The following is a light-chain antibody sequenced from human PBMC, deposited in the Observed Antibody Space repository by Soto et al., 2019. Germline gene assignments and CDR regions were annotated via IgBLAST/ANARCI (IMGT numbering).Light chain of an antibody. J-gene: IGLJ1*01. CDR3: SSYAGSTKGV. CDR2: EVS. Sequence: QSALTQPPSASGSPGQSVTISCTGTSSDVGGYNYVSWYQHHPGKAPKLMIYEVSKRPSGVPDRFSGSKSGNTASLTVSGLQAEDEADYYCSSYAGSTKGVFGTGTKLTVL. CDR1: SSDVGGYNY. V-gene: IGLV2-8*01.